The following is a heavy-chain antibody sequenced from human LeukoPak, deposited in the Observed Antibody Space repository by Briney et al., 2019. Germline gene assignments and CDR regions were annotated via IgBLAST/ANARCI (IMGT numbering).Heavy chain of an antibody. CDR1: GGSISSGSYY. J-gene: IGHJ4*02. Sequence: SETLSLTCTVSGGSISSGSYYWSWSRQPAGKGLEWIGRIYTSGSTNYNPSLKSRVTISVDTSKNQFSLKLSSVTAADTAVYYCARAASVTAIYFDYWGQGTLVTVSS. V-gene: IGHV4-61*02. CDR3: ARAASVTAIYFDY. CDR2: IYTSGST. D-gene: IGHD2-21*02.